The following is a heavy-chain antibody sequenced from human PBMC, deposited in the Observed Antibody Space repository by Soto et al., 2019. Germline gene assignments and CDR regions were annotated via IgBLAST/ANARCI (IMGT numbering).Heavy chain of an antibody. V-gene: IGHV5-51*01. Sequence: GESLKISCKGSGYSFTSYWIGWVRQMPGKGLEWMGIIYPGDSDTRYSPSFQGQVTISADKSISTAYLQWSSLKASDTAMYYCARVLSYYYDSSGYYDAFDIWGQGTMVTVSS. J-gene: IGHJ3*02. CDR3: ARVLSYYYDSSGYYDAFDI. D-gene: IGHD3-22*01. CDR1: GYSFTSYW. CDR2: IYPGDSDT.